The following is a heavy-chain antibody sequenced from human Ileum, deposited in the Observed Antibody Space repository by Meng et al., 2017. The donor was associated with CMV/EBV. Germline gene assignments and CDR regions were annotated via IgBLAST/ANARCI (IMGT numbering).Heavy chain of an antibody. V-gene: IGHV3-53*01. CDR2: IYSGGST. CDR1: GFTVSSNY. J-gene: IGHJ4*02. D-gene: IGHD6-6*01. CDR3: ARAPGWDSSLFDY. Sequence: GGSLRLSCAASGFTVSSNYMSWVRQAPGKGLEWVSVIYSGGSTYYADSVKDRFTISRDNSKNTLYLQMNSLRAEDTAVYYCARAPGWDSSLFDYWGQGTLVTVSS.